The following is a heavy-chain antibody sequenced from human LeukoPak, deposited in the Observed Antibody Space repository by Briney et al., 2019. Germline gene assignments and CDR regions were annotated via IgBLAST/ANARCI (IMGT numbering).Heavy chain of an antibody. CDR2: IYTSGST. CDR3: ARDLCICIWYANDAFET. V-gene: IGHV4-61*02. J-gene: IGHJ3*02. CDR1: GRSISSGSYY. D-gene: IGHD6-13*01. Sequence: SETLSLTCTVSGRSISSGSYYWRWIRQPAGKGLEWIERIYTSGSTNYNPSLESRVTMSVDTSKNQFSLKLSSVTASDSAVYYCARDLCICIWYANDAFETWGQGKMVTVSS.